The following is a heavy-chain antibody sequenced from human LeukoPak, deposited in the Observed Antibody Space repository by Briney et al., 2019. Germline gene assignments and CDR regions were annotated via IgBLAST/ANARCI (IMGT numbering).Heavy chain of an antibody. CDR1: GGSISSSSYY. J-gene: IGHJ4*02. V-gene: IGHV4-39*01. Sequence: SSETLSLTCTVSGGSISSSSYYWGWSRQPPGKGLEWIGSIYYSGSTYYNPSLKSRVTISVDTSKNQFSLKLSSVTAADTAVYYCARRGIAAAAAYIDYWGQGTLVTVSS. CDR3: ARRGIAAAAAYIDY. CDR2: IYYSGST. D-gene: IGHD6-13*01.